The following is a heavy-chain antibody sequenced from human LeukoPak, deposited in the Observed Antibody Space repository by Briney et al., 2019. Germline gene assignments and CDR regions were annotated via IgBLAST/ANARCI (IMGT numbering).Heavy chain of an antibody. V-gene: IGHV1-8*03. CDR1: GYTFTSYD. J-gene: IGHJ6*03. CDR3: ATGYRCSSSNCYGYYYYYMVV. D-gene: IGHD2-2*01. CDR2: VNPKSGYT. Sequence: ASVKVSCKASGYTFTSYDINWVRQATGQGLEWMGWVNPKSGYTGHAQRFQGRVTITRDTSISTVYMELSSLRPEDTAVYYCATGYRCSSSNCYGYYYYYMVVWGKGTTVTVSS.